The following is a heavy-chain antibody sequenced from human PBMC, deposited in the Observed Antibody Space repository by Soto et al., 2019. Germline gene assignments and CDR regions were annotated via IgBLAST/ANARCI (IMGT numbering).Heavy chain of an antibody. Sequence: PSETLSLTCTVSGGSISSGDYYWSWIRHPPGKGLEWIGYIYYSGSTYYNPSLKSRVTISVDTSKNQFSPKLSSVTAADTAVYYCARGYYYDSSGYSNPLHYYYYGMDVWGQGTTVTVSS. V-gene: IGHV4-30-4*01. J-gene: IGHJ6*02. D-gene: IGHD3-22*01. CDR2: IYYSGST. CDR3: ARGYYYDSSGYSNPLHYYYYGMDV. CDR1: GGSISSGDYY.